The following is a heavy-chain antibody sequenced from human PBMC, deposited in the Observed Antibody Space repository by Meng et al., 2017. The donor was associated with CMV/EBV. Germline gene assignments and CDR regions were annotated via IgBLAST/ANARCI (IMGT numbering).Heavy chain of an antibody. CDR2: IYYSGST. D-gene: IGHD3-10*01. CDR1: GGSISSSSYY. V-gene: IGHV4-39*07. CDR3: VTWLWFGELSGYYFDY. Sequence: QGAGPGLVKPSETLFLPCTFSGGSISSSSYYWGLIRQPPGKGLEWIGSIYYSGSTYYNPSLKSRVTISVDTSKNQFSLKLSSVTAADTAVYYCVTWLWFGELSGYYFDYWGQGTLVTVTS. J-gene: IGHJ4*02.